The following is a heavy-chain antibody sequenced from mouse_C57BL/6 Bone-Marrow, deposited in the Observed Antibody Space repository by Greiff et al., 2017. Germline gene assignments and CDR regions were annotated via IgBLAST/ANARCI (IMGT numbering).Heavy chain of an antibody. J-gene: IGHJ2*01. V-gene: IGHV14-4*01. D-gene: IGHD1-1*01. CDR1: GFNIKDDY. CDR3: STGSLSWDY. CDR2: IDPENGDT. Sequence: EVKLVESGAELVRPGASVKLSCTASGFNIKDDYMHWLKQRPEQGLEWIGWIDPENGDTEYASKFQGKSTITADTSSNTAYLQLSSLTSEDTAVYYCSTGSLSWDYWGQGTTLTVSS.